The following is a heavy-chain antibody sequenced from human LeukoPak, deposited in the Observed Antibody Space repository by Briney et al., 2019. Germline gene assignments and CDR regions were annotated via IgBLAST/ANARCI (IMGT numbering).Heavy chain of an antibody. D-gene: IGHD6-6*01. CDR3: ARTIAARPFDWFDP. V-gene: IGHV1-69*06. J-gene: IGHJ5*02. Sequence: SVKVSCKASGGTFNSYAISWVRQAPGQGLEWMGGIIPIFGTTNYARKFRGRVTLTADKSTRTAYMELSSLRSEDTAVYYCARTIAARPFDWFDPWGQGTLVTVSS. CDR1: GGTFNSYA. CDR2: IIPIFGTT.